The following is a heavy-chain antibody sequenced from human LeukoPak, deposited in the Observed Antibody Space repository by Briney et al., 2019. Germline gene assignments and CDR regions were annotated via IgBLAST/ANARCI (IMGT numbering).Heavy chain of an antibody. CDR2: IRYAGSHK. CDR1: GFTFSSYG. D-gene: IGHD2-15*01. V-gene: IGHV3-30*02. Sequence: GSLRLSFAASGFTFSSYGMHWVRQGPGKGLEWVAFIRYAGSHKYYADSVKGRFTISRDDAKNTVYLQMNNLRAEDTAVYYCVRGGPSTWSWGQGTLVTVSS. J-gene: IGHJ5*02. CDR3: VRGGPSTWS.